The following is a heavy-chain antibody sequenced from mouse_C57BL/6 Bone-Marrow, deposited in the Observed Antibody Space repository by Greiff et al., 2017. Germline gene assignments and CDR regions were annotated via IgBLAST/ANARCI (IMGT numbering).Heavy chain of an antibody. V-gene: IGHV1-63*01. J-gene: IGHJ4*01. D-gene: IGHD1-1*01. Sequence: VQLQQSGAELVRPGTSVKMSCKASGYTFTNYWIGWAKQRPGHGLEWIGDIYPGGGYTNYNEKFKGKATLTVDKSSSTAYMQFSRLTSEDSAIQYCASWGVYGSSRYYDAMDYWGQGTSVTVSA. CDR1: GYTFTNYW. CDR3: ASWGVYGSSRYYDAMDY. CDR2: IYPGGGYT.